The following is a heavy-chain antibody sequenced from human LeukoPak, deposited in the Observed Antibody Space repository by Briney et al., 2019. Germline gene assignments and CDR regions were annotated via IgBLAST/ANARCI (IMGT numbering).Heavy chain of an antibody. CDR1: GGAISSYY. D-gene: IGHD3-10*01. CDR2: IYYSGST. J-gene: IGHJ4*02. CDR3: ARARHDYYGSGSYYGYYFDY. V-gene: IGHV4-59*01. Sequence: SETLSLTCTVAGGAISSYYWSWIRQPPGKGLEWIGYIYYSGSTNYNPSLKSRVTISVDTSKNQFSLKLSSVTVADTAVYYCARARHDYYGSGSYYGYYFDYWGQGTLVTVSS.